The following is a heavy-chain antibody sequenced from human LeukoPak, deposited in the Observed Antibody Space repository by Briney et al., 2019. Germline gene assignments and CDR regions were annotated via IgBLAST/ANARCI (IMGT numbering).Heavy chain of an antibody. CDR3: ARSRCGGDCYSGYFDY. V-gene: IGHV1-2*02. D-gene: IGHD2-21*02. CDR1: GYTFTGYY. J-gene: IGHJ4*02. Sequence: ASVKVSCKASGYTFTGYYMHWVRQAPGQGLEWMGWTNPNSGGTNYAQKFQGRVTMTRDTSISTAYMELSRLRSNDTAVYYCARSRCGGDCYSGYFDYWGQGTLVTVSS. CDR2: TNPNSGGT.